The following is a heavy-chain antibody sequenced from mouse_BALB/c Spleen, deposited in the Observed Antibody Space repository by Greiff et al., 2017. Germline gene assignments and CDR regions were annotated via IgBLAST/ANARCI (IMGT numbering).Heavy chain of an antibody. V-gene: IGHV1-82*01. CDR2: IYPGDGDT. CDR3: ARELQAMDY. J-gene: IGHJ4*01. CDR1: GYAFSSSW. D-gene: IGHD2-1*01. Sequence: QVQLKQSGPELVKPGASVKISCKASGYAFSSSWMNWVKQRPGQGLEWIGRIYPGDGDTNYNGKFKGKATLTADKSSSTAYMQLSSLTSVDSAVYFCARELQAMDYWGQGTSVTVSS.